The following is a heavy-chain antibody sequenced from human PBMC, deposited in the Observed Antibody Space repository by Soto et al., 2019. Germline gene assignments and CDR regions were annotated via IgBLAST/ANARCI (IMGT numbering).Heavy chain of an antibody. Sequence: LSLTCAVYGGSFSGYYWSWIRQPPGKGLEWIGEINHSGSTNYNPSLKSRVTISVDTSKNQCSLKLSSVTAADTAVYYCARNSRTGKLVPYYYYDGMDVWGQGTTVTVSS. J-gene: IGHJ6*02. CDR3: ARNSRTGKLVPYYYYDGMDV. CDR2: INHSGST. CDR1: GGSFSGYY. V-gene: IGHV4-34*01. D-gene: IGHD6-13*01.